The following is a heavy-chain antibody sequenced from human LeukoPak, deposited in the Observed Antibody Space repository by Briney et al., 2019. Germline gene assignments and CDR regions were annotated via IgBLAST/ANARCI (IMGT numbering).Heavy chain of an antibody. CDR1: GFTFDNYR. CDR2: ISGSGGST. Sequence: GGSLRLSCAASGFTFDNYRMSWVRQAPGKGLEWVAGISGSGGSTNYAVSVKGRFTISRDNPKNTLYLQMNSLRAEDTAVYFCAKRGVVIRVILVGFHKEAYYFDSWGQGALVTVSS. J-gene: IGHJ4*02. V-gene: IGHV3-23*01. CDR3: AKRGVVIRVILVGFHKEAYYFDS. D-gene: IGHD3-22*01.